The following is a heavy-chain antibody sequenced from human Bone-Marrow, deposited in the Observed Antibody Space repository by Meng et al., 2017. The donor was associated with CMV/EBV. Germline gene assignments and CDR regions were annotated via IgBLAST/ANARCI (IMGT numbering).Heavy chain of an antibody. CDR2: IIPIFGTA. CDR1: GGTFSSYA. D-gene: IGHD2-2*01. CDR3: AKNQLLSISAFDI. J-gene: IGHJ3*02. Sequence: SVKVSCKASGGTFSSYAISWVRQAPGQGLEWMGGIIPIFGTANYAQKFQGRVTITTDESTSTAYMELSSLRSEDTAVYYCAKNQLLSISAFDIWGQGTMVTVSS. V-gene: IGHV1-69*05.